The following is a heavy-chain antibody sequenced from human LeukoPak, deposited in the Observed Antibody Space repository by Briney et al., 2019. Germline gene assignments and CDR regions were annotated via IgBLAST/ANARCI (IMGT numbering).Heavy chain of an antibody. CDR2: IKQDGSVK. J-gene: IGHJ4*02. CDR1: GFPFSNYW. Sequence: GGSLRLSCATSGFPFSNYWMTWVRQAPGKGLEWVANIKQDGSVKYYVDSVKGRFTISRDNGKNSVYLQMISLRAEDTAVYKCARIGYSSSSLDFWGRGTLVTVSS. CDR3: ARIGYSSSSLDF. V-gene: IGHV3-7*03. D-gene: IGHD6-6*01.